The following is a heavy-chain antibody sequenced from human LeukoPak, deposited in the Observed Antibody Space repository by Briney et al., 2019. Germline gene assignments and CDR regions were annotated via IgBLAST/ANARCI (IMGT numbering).Heavy chain of an antibody. CDR1: GGSISSGDDY. V-gene: IGHV4-30-4*01. CDR3: AREIQLWTNWFDP. J-gene: IGHJ5*02. Sequence: PSQTLSLTCTVSGGSISSGDDYWSWIRQPPGKGLEWIGYISYSGSTYYNPSLKSRVTISVDTSKNQFSLKLSSVTAADTAVYFCAREIQLWTNWFDPWGQGTLVSVSS. CDR2: ISYSGST. D-gene: IGHD5-18*01.